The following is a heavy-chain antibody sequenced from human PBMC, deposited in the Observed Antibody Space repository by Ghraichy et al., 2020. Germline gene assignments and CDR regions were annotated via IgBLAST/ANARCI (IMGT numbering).Heavy chain of an antibody. V-gene: IGHV4-4*07. CDR2: IYTSGST. CDR3: ARDDAYYYYYYMDV. CDR1: GGSISSYY. Sequence: SETLSLTCTVSGGSISSYYWSWIRQPAGKGLEWIGRIYTSGSTNYNPSLKSRVTMSVDTSKNQFSLKLSSVTAADTAVYYCARDDAYYYYYYMDVWGKGTTVTVSS. J-gene: IGHJ6*03.